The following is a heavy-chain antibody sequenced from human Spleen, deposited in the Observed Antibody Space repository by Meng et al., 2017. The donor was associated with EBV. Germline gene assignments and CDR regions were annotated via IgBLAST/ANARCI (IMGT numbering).Heavy chain of an antibody. Sequence: LVVSGACLVQRGGSLRLSCEASPFTFSTYAMGWVRQAPGKGLEWVSSITGTGATTYYADSVRGRFTISRDNSKNTLYLQMNSLRVEDTAVYYCATIVGATETFDYWGQGTLVTVSS. J-gene: IGHJ4*01. CDR1: PFTFSTYA. CDR3: ATIVGATETFDY. V-gene: IGHV3-23*04. CDR2: ITGTGATT. D-gene: IGHD1-26*01.